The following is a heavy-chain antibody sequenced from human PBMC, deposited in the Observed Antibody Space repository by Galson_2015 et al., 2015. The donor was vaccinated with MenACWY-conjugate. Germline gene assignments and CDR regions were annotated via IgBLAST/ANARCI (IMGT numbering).Heavy chain of an antibody. CDR1: GGTFSSYA. CDR3: ARDSRQYSGSYYFFFDY. D-gene: IGHD1-26*01. V-gene: IGHV1-69*13. CDR2: FIPIFGTA. Sequence: SVKVSCKASGGTFSSYAISWVRQAPGQGLEWMGGFIPIFGTANYAQKFQGRVTITADESTSTAYMELSSLRSEDTAVYYCARDSRQYSGSYYFFFDYWGQGTLVTVSS. J-gene: IGHJ4*02.